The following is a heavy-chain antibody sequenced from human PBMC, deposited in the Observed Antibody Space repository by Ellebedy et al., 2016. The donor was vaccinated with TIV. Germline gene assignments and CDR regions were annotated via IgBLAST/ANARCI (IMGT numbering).Heavy chain of an antibody. J-gene: IGHJ4*02. V-gene: IGHV3-33*01. CDR2: IWYDGTAK. CDR1: EFTFSTYH. CDR3: ARELGGNGGSDFDY. Sequence: GESLKISCAASEFTFSTYHMHWVRQAPGKGLEWVAVIWYDGTAKFYAESVKGRFTISRDNSQNTLYLEMKSLRADDTALYYCARELGGNGGSDFDYWGQGTLVTVSS. D-gene: IGHD2-15*01.